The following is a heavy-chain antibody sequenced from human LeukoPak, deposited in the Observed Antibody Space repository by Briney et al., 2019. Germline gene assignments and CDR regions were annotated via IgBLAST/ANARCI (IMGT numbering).Heavy chain of an antibody. CDR1: GGSFSGYY. Sequence: SETLSLTCAVSGGSFSGYYWNWIRQPPGKGLEWIGEIDHSGSTNYNPSLKSRVTILVDKSKNQFSLKLSSVTAADTAVYYCARGGYIYGYWGQGTLVSVSS. CDR3: ARGGYIYGY. J-gene: IGHJ4*02. D-gene: IGHD5-18*01. V-gene: IGHV4-34*01. CDR2: IDHSGST.